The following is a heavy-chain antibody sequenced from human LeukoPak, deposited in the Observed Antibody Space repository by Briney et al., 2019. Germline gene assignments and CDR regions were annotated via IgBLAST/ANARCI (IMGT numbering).Heavy chain of an antibody. J-gene: IGHJ6*02. V-gene: IGHV3-23*01. CDR1: GFTFSSYA. CDR3: AKDLAGYYYGMDV. Sequence: GGSLRLSCAASGFTFSSYAMSWVRQAPGKGLEWVSAISGSGGSTYYADSVKGRFTISRDNSKNTLYLQMNSLRTEDTALYYCAKDLAGYYYGMDVWGQGTTVTVSS. CDR2: ISGSGGST.